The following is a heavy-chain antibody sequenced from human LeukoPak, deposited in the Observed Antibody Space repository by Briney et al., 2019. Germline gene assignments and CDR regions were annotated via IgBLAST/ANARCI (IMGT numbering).Heavy chain of an antibody. CDR2: IYHSGST. CDR1: GFTFSSYGM. D-gene: IGHD6-13*01. CDR3: ARDHDIAAAGTGWFDP. V-gene: IGHV4-4*02. J-gene: IGHJ5*02. Sequence: PGGSLRLSCAASGFTFSSYGMSWVRQAPGKGLEWIGEIYHSGSTNYNPSLKSRVTISVDKSKNQFSLKLSSVTAADTAVYYCARDHDIAAAGTGWFDPWGQGTLVTVSS.